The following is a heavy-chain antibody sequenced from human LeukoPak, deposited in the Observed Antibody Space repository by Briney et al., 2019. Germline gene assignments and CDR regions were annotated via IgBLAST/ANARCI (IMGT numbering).Heavy chain of an antibody. J-gene: IGHJ6*03. CDR1: GYTLTELS. Sequence: SCKVSGYTLTELSMHWVRQAPGKGLEWVSPISGSGGSTYYADSVKGRFTISRDNSKNTLYLQMNSLRAEDTAVYYCARRVVPGYYYYMDVWGKGTTVTVSS. CDR2: ISGSGGST. D-gene: IGHD3-3*01. V-gene: IGHV3-23*01. CDR3: ARRVVPGYYYYMDV.